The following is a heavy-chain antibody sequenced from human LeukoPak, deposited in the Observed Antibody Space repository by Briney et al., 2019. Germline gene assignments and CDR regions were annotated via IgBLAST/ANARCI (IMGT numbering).Heavy chain of an antibody. Sequence: PSETLSVTCTVSGGSISTYYWSWIRQPAGKGLEWMGRIYTSGSTNYNPSLKRRVTMSVDTSKNQFSLKLNSVTAADTAVYYCARASSGSYYYFDYWGQGTLVTVSS. CDR1: GGSISTYY. V-gene: IGHV4-4*07. D-gene: IGHD3-10*01. J-gene: IGHJ4*02. CDR3: ARASSGSYYYFDY. CDR2: IYTSGST.